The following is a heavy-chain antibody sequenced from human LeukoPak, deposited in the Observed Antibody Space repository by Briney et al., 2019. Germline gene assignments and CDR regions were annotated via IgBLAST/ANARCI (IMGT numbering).Heavy chain of an antibody. CDR2: INPNSGGT. Sequence: ASVKVSCXASGYTFTGYYMHWVRQAPGQGLEWMGWINPNSGGTNYAQKFQGRVTMTRDTSISTAYMELSRLRSDDTAVYYCARASGYYYGAFDIWGQGTMVTVSS. CDR1: GYTFTGYY. D-gene: IGHD3-22*01. J-gene: IGHJ3*02. V-gene: IGHV1-2*02. CDR3: ARASGYYYGAFDI.